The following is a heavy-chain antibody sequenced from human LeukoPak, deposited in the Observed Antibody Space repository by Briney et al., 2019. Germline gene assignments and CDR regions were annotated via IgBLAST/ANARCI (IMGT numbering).Heavy chain of an antibody. CDR2: ISYDGSNK. J-gene: IGHJ4*02. CDR3: ARGVGYSYGPRCDY. D-gene: IGHD5-18*01. V-gene: IGHV3-30*03. Sequence: PGGSLRLSCAASGFTFSSYGMHWVRQAPGKGLEWMAVISYDGSNKYYADSVKGRFTISRDNSKNTLYLQMNSLRAEDTAVYYCARGVGYSYGPRCDYWGQGTLVTVSS. CDR1: GFTFSSYG.